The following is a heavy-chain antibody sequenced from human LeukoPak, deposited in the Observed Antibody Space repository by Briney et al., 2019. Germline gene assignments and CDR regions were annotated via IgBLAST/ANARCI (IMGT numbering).Heavy chain of an antibody. CDR2: VFSDGNTDHSPYRGTT. CDR3: ARDGRSPIFGDTSNWFDP. V-gene: IGHV4-39*07. D-gene: IGHD2/OR15-2a*01. CDR1: GGSISSSSYY. J-gene: IGHJ5*02. Sequence: PSETLSLTCTVSGGSISSSSYYWGWIRQSPGKGLQWIGSVFSDGNTDHSPYRGTTYYNPSLRSRVTMSVDTSKNQFSLNLDSVTAADTALYFCARDGRSPIFGDTSNWFDPWGQGTLVTVSS.